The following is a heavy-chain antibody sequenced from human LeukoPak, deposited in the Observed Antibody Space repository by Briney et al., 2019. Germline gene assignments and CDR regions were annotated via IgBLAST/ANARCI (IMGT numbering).Heavy chain of an antibody. D-gene: IGHD5-12*01. Sequence: SETLSLTCAVYGGSFSGYCWSWIRQPPGKGLEWIGEINHSGSTNYNPSLKCRVTISVDTSKNQFSLKLSSVTAADTAVYYCARGISRDGYRGYFDYWGQGTLVTVSS. CDR2: INHSGST. CDR1: GGSFSGYC. CDR3: ARGISRDGYRGYFDY. V-gene: IGHV4-34*01. J-gene: IGHJ4*03.